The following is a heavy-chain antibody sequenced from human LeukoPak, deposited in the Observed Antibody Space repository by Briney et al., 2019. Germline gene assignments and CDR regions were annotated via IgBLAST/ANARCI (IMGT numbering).Heavy chain of an antibody. CDR3: AREVSVAAARSVDY. CDR2: ISYDGSNK. D-gene: IGHD6-13*01. CDR1: GFTFSSYA. Sequence: GGSLRLSCAASGFTFSSYAMHWVRQAPGKGLEWVAVISYDGSNKYYADSVKGRFTISRDNSKNTLYLQMNSLRAEDTAVYYCAREVSVAAARSVDYWGQGTLVTVSS. V-gene: IGHV3-30*04. J-gene: IGHJ4*02.